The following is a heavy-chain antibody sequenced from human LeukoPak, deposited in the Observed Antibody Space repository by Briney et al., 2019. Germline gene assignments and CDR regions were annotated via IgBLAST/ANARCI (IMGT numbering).Heavy chain of an antibody. Sequence: APVKVSCKASGGTFGSYAISWVRQAPGQGLEWMGGIIPIFGTANYAQKFQGRVTITADKSTSTAYMELSSLRSEDTAVYYCARGPYYDILTGWNGMDVWGKGTTVTVSS. CDR3: ARGPYYDILTGWNGMDV. D-gene: IGHD3-9*01. CDR1: GGTFGSYA. V-gene: IGHV1-69*06. CDR2: IIPIFGTA. J-gene: IGHJ6*04.